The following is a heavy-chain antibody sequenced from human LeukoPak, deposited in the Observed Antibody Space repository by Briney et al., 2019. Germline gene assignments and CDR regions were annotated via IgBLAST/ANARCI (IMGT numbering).Heavy chain of an antibody. D-gene: IGHD2-2*01. CDR2: MNPNSGDT. CDR1: GYTFTGYD. V-gene: IGHV1-8*01. J-gene: IGHJ5*02. CDR3: ARVIVVVPAANNWFDP. Sequence: ASVKVSCKASGYTFTGYDINWVRQATGQGLEWMGWMNPNSGDTGYAQKFQGRVTMTRNTSISTAYMELSSLRSEDTAVYYCARVIVVVPAANNWFDPWGQGTLVTVSS.